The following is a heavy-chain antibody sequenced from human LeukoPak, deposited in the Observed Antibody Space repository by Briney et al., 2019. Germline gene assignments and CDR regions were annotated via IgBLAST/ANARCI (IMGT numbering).Heavy chain of an antibody. Sequence: PGGSLRLSCAVSEFTFSDYQMNWTRQAPAKGLEWVSYISSSGTVIYYADSVKGRFTISRDNAKNSLYLQMSSVRAEETAVYYCARGRYYYGSWYMDVWGQGTTVTVSS. CDR3: ARGRYYYGSWYMDV. CDR2: ISSSGTVI. D-gene: IGHD3-10*01. CDR1: EFTFSDYQ. V-gene: IGHV3-11*01. J-gene: IGHJ6*02.